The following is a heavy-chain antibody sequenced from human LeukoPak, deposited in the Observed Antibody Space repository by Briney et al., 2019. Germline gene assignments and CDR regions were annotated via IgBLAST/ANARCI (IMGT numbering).Heavy chain of an antibody. Sequence: PSETLSLTCGVYGGSLSGYYWSWIRQPPGKGLEWIGEINHSGSTNYNPSLKSRVTISVDTSKNQFSLKLSSVTAADTAVYYCAIQADYYDSSGYYKNFDYWGQGTLVTVSS. CDR1: GGSLSGYY. V-gene: IGHV4-34*01. J-gene: IGHJ4*02. D-gene: IGHD3-22*01. CDR2: INHSGST. CDR3: AIQADYYDSSGYYKNFDY.